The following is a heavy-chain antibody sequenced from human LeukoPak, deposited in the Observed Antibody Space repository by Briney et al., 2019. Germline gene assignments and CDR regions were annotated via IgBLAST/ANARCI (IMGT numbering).Heavy chain of an antibody. CDR1: GFTFSSYG. V-gene: IGHV3-23*01. CDR3: AKDDCSSTSCRFDY. J-gene: IGHJ4*02. Sequence: GGTLRLSCAASGFTFSSYGMSWVRQAPGKGLEWVSAISGSGYSTYYADSVKGRFTISRDTSKNTLYLQMNSLRAEDTAVYYCAKDDCSSTSCRFDYWGQGTLVTVSS. D-gene: IGHD2-2*01. CDR2: ISGSGYST.